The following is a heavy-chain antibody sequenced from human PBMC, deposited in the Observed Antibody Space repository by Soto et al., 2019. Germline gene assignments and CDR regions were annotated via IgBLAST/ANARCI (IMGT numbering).Heavy chain of an antibody. CDR1: GGSFSGYY. V-gene: IGHV4-34*01. Sequence: SETLSLTCAVYGGSFSGYYWSWIRQPPGKGLEWIGEINHSGSTNYNPSLKSRVTISVDTSKNQFSLKLSSVTAADTAVYYCARDGIAVAGASGPTQDYWGQGTLVTVSS. CDR3: ARDGIAVAGASGPTQDY. D-gene: IGHD6-19*01. J-gene: IGHJ4*02. CDR2: INHSGST.